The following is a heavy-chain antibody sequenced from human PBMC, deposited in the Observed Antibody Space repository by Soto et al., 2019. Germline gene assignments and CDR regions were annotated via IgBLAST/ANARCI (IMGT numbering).Heavy chain of an antibody. CDR3: AKDDYILPSDLEY. CDR1: GFTFSSYA. CDR2: VNAGGGAT. J-gene: IGHJ4*02. V-gene: IGHV3-23*01. D-gene: IGHD3-9*01. Sequence: GGSLRLSCAASGFTFSSYAMAWVRQASGKGLEWVSTVNAGGGATYYADSLKGRFTISRDNSKNTLYLQMNSLRVEDTVVSYFAKDDYILPSDLEYWGQGTLVTVSS.